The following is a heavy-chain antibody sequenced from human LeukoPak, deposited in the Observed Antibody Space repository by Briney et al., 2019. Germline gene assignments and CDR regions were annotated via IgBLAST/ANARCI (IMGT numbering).Heavy chain of an antibody. CDR3: ASRDNWNDPFDY. CDR1: GGTFSSYA. D-gene: IGHD1-1*01. V-gene: IGHV1-69*01. J-gene: IGHJ4*02. Sequence: ASVKVSCKASGGTFSSYAISWVRQAPGQGLEWMGGIIPIFGTANYAQKFQGRVTITADESTSTAYMELSSLRSEDTAVYYCASRDNWNDPFDYWGQGTLVTVSS. CDR2: IIPIFGTA.